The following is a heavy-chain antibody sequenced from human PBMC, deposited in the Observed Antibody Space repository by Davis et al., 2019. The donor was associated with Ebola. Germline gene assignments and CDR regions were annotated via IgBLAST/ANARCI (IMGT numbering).Heavy chain of an antibody. J-gene: IGHJ4*02. CDR1: GFTFSNYA. CDR3: AKDRRMYFDSGSLIDY. V-gene: IGHV3-30*18. D-gene: IGHD3-10*01. Sequence: GESLKISCAASGFTFSNYAMTWVRQAPGQGLEWVAVISYGGSNKNYADSVKGRFTISRDNSKNTLHLQMNSLRTEDTAVYYCAKDRRMYFDSGSLIDYWGQGTLVTVSS. CDR2: ISYGGSNK.